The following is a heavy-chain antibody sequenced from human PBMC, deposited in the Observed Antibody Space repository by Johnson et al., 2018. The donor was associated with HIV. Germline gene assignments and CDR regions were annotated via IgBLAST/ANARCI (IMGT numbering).Heavy chain of an antibody. CDR3: SRTRSGLAHDAFEI. V-gene: IGHV3-20*04. D-gene: IGHD5-12*01. CDR2: INWNGGST. CDR1: GFTFDDYG. Sequence: VQLVESGGGVVRPGGSLRISCAASGFTFDDYGMSWVRQAPGKGLEWVSGINWNGGSTGYADSVKGRFTISRDNAKNSLYLQMNSLRDEDTAVYYCSRTRSGLAHDAFEIWGQGTMVTVSS. J-gene: IGHJ3*02.